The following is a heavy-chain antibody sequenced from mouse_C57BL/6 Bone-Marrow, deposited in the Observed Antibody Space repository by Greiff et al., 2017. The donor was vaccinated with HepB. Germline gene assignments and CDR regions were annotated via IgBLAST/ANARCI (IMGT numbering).Heavy chain of an antibody. D-gene: IGHD2-4*01. CDR1: GYAFTNYL. Sequence: VKLMESGAELVRPGTSVKVSCKASGYAFTNYLIEWVKQRPGQGLEWIGVINPGSGGTNYNEKFKGKATLTADKSSSTAYMQLSSLTSEDSAVYFCARDDYPYWYFDVWGTGTTVTVSS. V-gene: IGHV1-54*01. CDR2: INPGSGGT. J-gene: IGHJ1*03. CDR3: ARDDYPYWYFDV.